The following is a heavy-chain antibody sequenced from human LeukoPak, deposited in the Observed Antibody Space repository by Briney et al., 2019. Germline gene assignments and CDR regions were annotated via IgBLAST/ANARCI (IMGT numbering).Heavy chain of an antibody. D-gene: IGHD1-26*01. J-gene: IGHJ4*02. CDR2: FDPEDGET. Sequence: ASVKVSCKVSGYTLTELSMHWVRPAPGKGLEWMGGFDPEDGETIYAQKFQGRVTMTEDTSTDTAYMELSSLRSEDTAVYYCATFSGSYLVVDYWGQGTLVTVSS. V-gene: IGHV1-24*01. CDR1: GYTLTELS. CDR3: ATFSGSYLVVDY.